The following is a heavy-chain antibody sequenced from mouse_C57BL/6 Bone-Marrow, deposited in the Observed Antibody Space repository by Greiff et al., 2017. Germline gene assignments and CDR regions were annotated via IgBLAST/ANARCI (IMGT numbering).Heavy chain of an antibody. CDR1: GFTFSSYG. Sequence: DVKLVESGGDLVKPGGSLKLSCAASGFTFSSYGMSWVRQTPDKRLEWVATISSGGSYTYYPDSVQGRFTVSRDKAKNTLYRQMSSLKSEDTAMYYCARQGGYWYFDVWGTGTTVTVSS. J-gene: IGHJ1*03. CDR2: ISSGGSYT. CDR3: ARQGGYWYFDV. V-gene: IGHV5-6*02.